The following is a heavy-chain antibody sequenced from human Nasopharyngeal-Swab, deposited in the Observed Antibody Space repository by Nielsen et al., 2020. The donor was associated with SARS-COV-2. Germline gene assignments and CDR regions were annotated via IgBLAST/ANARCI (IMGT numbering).Heavy chain of an antibody. D-gene: IGHD6-6*01. Sequence: SETLSLTCAVFGGSSSDYYWSCIRQPPGKGLEWIGEINHSGSTNYNPSLKSRVTISVDTSKNQFSLKLSSVTAADTAVYYCARNGYSSSRGYYGMDVWGQGTTVTVSS. CDR2: INHSGST. J-gene: IGHJ6*02. CDR1: GGSSSDYY. V-gene: IGHV4-34*01. CDR3: ARNGYSSSRGYYGMDV.